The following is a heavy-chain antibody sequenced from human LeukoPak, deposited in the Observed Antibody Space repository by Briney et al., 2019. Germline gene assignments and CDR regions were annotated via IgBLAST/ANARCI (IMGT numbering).Heavy chain of an antibody. J-gene: IGHJ4*02. CDR2: INPGGDNT. V-gene: IGHV1-46*01. Sequence: ASVKVSCKASGYTITNYYIHWVRQAPGQGLEWMGSINPGGDNTDYAQNFQGRVTMTRDTSTDTAYMELSSLRSEDTAVYFCATEGKMIRGVYTDYWGQGTLVTVSS. CDR3: ATEGKMIRGVYTDY. CDR1: GYTITNYY. D-gene: IGHD3-10*01.